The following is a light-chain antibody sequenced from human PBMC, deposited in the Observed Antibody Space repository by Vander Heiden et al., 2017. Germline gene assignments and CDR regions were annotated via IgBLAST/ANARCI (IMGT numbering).Light chain of an antibody. Sequence: QSALTQPPSVSGAPGQRVTISCTGSSSNIGAGYDVHWYQQPPGTAPKLLISANNSRPSGVPARFSCSKAGTSASLAITGLQAEDETDYYGQSYDSGLSGVVFGGGTKLTVL. V-gene: IGLV1-40*01. CDR2: ANN. CDR1: SSNIGAGYD. CDR3: QSYDSGLSGVV. J-gene: IGLJ2*01.